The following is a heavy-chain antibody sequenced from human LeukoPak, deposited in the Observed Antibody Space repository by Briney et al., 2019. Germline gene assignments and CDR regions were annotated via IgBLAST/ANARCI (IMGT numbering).Heavy chain of an antibody. J-gene: IGHJ4*02. CDR3: ARAGYNYGNPDDY. D-gene: IGHD5-18*01. Sequence: ASVKVSCKASGYTFASYGISWVRQAPGQGLEWIGWISAYNGATNFAQNLQGRVTMTTDTSTSTAYMELRSLRSDDTAVYYCARAGYNYGNPDDYWGQGTLVTVSS. CDR1: GYTFASYG. V-gene: IGHV1-18*01. CDR2: ISAYNGAT.